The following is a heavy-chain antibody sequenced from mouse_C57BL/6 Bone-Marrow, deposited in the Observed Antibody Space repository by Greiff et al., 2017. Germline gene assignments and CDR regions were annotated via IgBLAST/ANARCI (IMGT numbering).Heavy chain of an antibody. CDR2: ISNLAYSF. J-gene: IGHJ3*01. Sequence: EVNLVESGGGLVQPGGSLKLSCAASGFTFSDYGMAWVRQAPRKGPEWVAFISNLAYSFYYASTVPGRFTISRANAKNTLYLEMSSLRSEDTAMYYCARQNYGSPGWFAYWGQGTLVTVSA. D-gene: IGHD1-1*01. CDR1: GFTFSDYG. V-gene: IGHV5-15*01. CDR3: ARQNYGSPGWFAY.